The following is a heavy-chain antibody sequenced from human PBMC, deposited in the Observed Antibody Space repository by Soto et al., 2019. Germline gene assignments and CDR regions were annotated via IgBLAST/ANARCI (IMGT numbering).Heavy chain of an antibody. CDR3: ARMEIQGPIDY. CDR1: GYSLSSSNW. CDR2: IYYSGTT. V-gene: IGHV4-28*01. D-gene: IGHD3-3*01. J-gene: IGHJ4*02. Sequence: QVQLQESGPGLVKPSDTLSLTCAVSGYSLSSSNWWGWILQPPGKGLDWNGYIYYSGTTYYNPSLQSRVTMSVDTSKNQFALNLTSVTALVTAVYYCARMEIQGPIDYGGEGTLVTVSS.